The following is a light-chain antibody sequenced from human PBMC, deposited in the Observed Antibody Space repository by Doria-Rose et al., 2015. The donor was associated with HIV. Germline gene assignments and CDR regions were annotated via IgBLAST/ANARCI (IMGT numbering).Light chain of an antibody. V-gene: IGKV4-1*01. Sequence: DIYLTQSPESLGMSLRERATLNCKSNQRLLYTSKNYLAWYQQKPGQPPKLLIYLTSTRQSVVTDRFSGSGSGTDFTLTISSLEAEDVAVYYCQQYYDTPSFGPGTTVDIK. CDR2: LTS. CDR3: QQYYDTPS. J-gene: IGKJ3*01. CDR1: QRLLYTSKNY.